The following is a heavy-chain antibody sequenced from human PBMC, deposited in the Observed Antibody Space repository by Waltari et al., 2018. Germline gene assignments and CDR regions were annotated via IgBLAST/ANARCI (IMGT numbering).Heavy chain of an antibody. V-gene: IGHV5-51*01. CDR2: IYXGDSDX. Sequence: EXQLXXSGAXVXKPGXSLKISCRGXGYGFTSYWIGWVSQMPGKGLEWXGIIYXGDSDXRYSPSFQGQXTISADKSISTAYLQWSXRKASDTAXYXCAXLYSSGWYPIDXWGQGTLVTVSS. CDR3: AXLYSSGWYPIDX. CDR1: GYGFTSYW. D-gene: IGHD6-19*01. J-gene: IGHJ4*02.